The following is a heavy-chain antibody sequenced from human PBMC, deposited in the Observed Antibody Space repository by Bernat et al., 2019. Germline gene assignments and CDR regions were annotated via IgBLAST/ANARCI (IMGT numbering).Heavy chain of an antibody. J-gene: IGHJ6*02. CDR3: AKDRLRYYYDNSNGKIYTMDV. CDR1: GFTFSSYA. Sequence: EVQLLESGGGLVQPGGSLRLSCAASGFTFSSYAMSWVRQAPGKGLEWVSAISGSGGSTYYADSVKGRFTISRDNSRNTLYLQMNSLRAEDTAVYFCAKDRLRYYYDNSNGKIYTMDVWGQGTTVTVSS. CDR2: ISGSGGST. D-gene: IGHD3-22*01. V-gene: IGHV3-23*01.